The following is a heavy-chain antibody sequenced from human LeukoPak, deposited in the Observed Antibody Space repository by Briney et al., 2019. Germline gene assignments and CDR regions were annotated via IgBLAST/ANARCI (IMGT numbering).Heavy chain of an antibody. V-gene: IGHV1-24*01. Sequence: ASVKVSCKVSGYTLTELSMHWVRQAPGKGLEWMGGFDPEDGETIYAQKFQGRVTITADKSTSTAYMELSSLRSEDTAVYYCARLPQSIAARHNWFDPWGQGTLATVSS. D-gene: IGHD6-6*01. CDR3: ARLPQSIAARHNWFDP. J-gene: IGHJ5*02. CDR1: GYTLTELS. CDR2: FDPEDGET.